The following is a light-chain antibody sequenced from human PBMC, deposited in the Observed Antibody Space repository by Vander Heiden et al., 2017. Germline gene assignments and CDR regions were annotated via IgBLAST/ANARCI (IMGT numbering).Light chain of an antibody. CDR3: QQYDNLPFT. Sequence: DFQMTQSPSSLSASVGDRVTITCQASQDISNYLNWYQQKPGKAPKLLIYDASNLETGVPSRFSGSGSGTDFTFTISSLQPEDIATYYWQQYDNLPFTLGGVTKVEIK. CDR2: DAS. V-gene: IGKV1-33*01. J-gene: IGKJ4*01. CDR1: QDISNY.